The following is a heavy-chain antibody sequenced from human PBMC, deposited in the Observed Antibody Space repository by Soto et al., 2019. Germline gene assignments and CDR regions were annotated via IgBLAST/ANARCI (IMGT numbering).Heavy chain of an antibody. CDR1: GGSFSGYY. Sequence: SETLSLTCAVYGGSFSGYYWSWIRQPPGKGLEWIGEINHSGSTNYNPSLKSRVTISVDTSKNQFSLKLSSVTAADTAVYYCARGLRYFDWLSLYYYYYYMDVWGKGTTVTVSS. CDR3: ARGLRYFDWLSLYYYYYYMDV. CDR2: INHSGST. V-gene: IGHV4-34*01. J-gene: IGHJ6*03. D-gene: IGHD3-9*01.